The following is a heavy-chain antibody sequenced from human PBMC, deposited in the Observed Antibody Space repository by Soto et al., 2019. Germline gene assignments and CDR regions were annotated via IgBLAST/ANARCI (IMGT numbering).Heavy chain of an antibody. J-gene: IGHJ4*02. Sequence: EVQLVESGGGLVQPGGSLRLSCVASGFTFRNYWMSWLRQAPGKGLEWVGNTNQDGRERYTVDSVKGPFTISRENAKNSMHLQMNSLRAEDTAVYYCARDGSGYSTDWGQGTLVTVSS. CDR2: TNQDGRER. CDR3: ARDGSGYSTD. D-gene: IGHD5-18*01. V-gene: IGHV3-7*01. CDR1: GFTFRNYW.